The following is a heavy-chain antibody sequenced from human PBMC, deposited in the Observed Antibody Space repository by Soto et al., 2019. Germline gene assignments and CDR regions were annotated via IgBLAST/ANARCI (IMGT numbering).Heavy chain of an antibody. J-gene: IGHJ4*02. CDR3: ARHYPIGNNWNYFAY. D-gene: IGHD1-1*01. V-gene: IGHV4-59*01. CDR2: IFYSGST. Sequence: QVQLQESGPGLVKPSETLSLTCTVSGGSITDYYWGWIRQPPGKGLEWIGYIFYSGSTNYNPSPESRVTISGDTSKNQFSLNVSSVTAADTAVYYCARHYPIGNNWNYFAYWGQGTLVTVSS. CDR1: GGSITDYY.